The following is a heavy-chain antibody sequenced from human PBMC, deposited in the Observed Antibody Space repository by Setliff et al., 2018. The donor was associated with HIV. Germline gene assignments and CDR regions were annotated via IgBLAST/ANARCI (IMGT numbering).Heavy chain of an antibody. V-gene: IGHV1-69*13. CDR2: IIPIFGTA. D-gene: IGHD3-22*01. J-gene: IGHJ4*02. Sequence: GASVKVSCKVSGGTFSSYAISWVRQAPGQGLEWMGGIIPIFGTANYAQKFQGRVTITADHSTTTTYMELSSLSSEDTAVYYCVRVGPWYYGRSGYLASWDYWGQGTQVTVSS. CDR3: VRVGPWYYGRSGYLASWDY. CDR1: GGTFSSYA.